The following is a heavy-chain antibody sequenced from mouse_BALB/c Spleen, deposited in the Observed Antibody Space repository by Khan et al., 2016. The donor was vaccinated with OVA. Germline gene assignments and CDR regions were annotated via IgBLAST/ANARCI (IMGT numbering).Heavy chain of an antibody. CDR3: TRHGITSWFAY. CDR1: GYSFTTYY. V-gene: IGHV1-31*01. D-gene: IGHD1-1*01. CDR2: IDPFNGGS. Sequence: VQLQQSGPELLKPGASVKISCRAAGYSFTTYYIHWVKQTHGKTLEWIGYIDPFNGGSTYNQKFKDKATLTVDKSSSTAYMHLSSLTSEDSAVSYCTRHGITSWFAYWGQGTLVTVSA. J-gene: IGHJ3*01.